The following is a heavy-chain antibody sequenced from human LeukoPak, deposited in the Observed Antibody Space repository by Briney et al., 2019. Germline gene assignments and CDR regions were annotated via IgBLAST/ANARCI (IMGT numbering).Heavy chain of an antibody. Sequence: GRSLRLSCTASGFTFGDYAMNWVRQAPGKGLEWVGLIRSKSYGETTEYAASVRGRFTISRDDSRSVAYLQMNSLRAEDTAVYYCFGYISKSNYGMDVWGLGTTVTVSS. CDR1: GFTFGDYA. CDR3: FGYISKSNYGMDV. D-gene: IGHD6-13*01. V-gene: IGHV3-49*04. J-gene: IGHJ6*02. CDR2: IRSKSYGETT.